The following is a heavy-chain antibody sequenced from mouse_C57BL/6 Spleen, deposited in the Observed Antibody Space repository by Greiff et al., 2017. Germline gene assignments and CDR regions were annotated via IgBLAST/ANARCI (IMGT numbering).Heavy chain of an antibody. D-gene: IGHD4-1*01. CDR3: ARNWDWYFDV. CDR1: GFTFSDYY. J-gene: IGHJ1*03. V-gene: IGHV5-12*01. CDR2: LSNGGGST. Sequence: EVQGVESGGGLVQPGGSLKLSCAASGFTFSDYYMYWVRQTPEKRLEWVAYLSNGGGSTYYPDTVKGRFTISRDNAKNTLYLQMSRLKSEDTAMYYCARNWDWYFDVWGTGTTVTVSS.